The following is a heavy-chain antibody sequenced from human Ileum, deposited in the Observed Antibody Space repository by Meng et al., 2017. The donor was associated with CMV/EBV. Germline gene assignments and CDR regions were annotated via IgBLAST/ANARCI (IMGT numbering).Heavy chain of an antibody. CDR2: INHSGTI. CDR1: GGSFNGYF. V-gene: IGHV4-34*01. J-gene: IGHJ4*02. Sequence: TRSLTCAVYGGSFNGYFWTWIRQTPGKGLEWVGQINHSGTINYNPSLKSRLTLSVDPSKNQFSLRLRSVTAADTAMYYCARGAYYLYWSQGGLVTVSS. CDR3: ARGAYYLY. D-gene: IGHD2/OR15-2a*01.